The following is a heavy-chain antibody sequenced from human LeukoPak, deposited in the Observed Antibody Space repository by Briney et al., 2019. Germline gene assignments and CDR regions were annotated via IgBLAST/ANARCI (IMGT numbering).Heavy chain of an antibody. V-gene: IGHV3-23*01. CDR3: AKLLRGVVVPYYDY. CDR1: GFTFSTYA. J-gene: IGHJ4*02. D-gene: IGHD3-10*01. Sequence: GGSLTLSCAASGFTFSTYAMTWVRHAPGKGLEWVAEFSDSGGSTFYADSVRGRFTISRDNSKNTAYLQMDSLSAEDTAVYYWAKLLRGVVVPYYDYWGQGTVVTVSS. CDR2: FSDSGGST.